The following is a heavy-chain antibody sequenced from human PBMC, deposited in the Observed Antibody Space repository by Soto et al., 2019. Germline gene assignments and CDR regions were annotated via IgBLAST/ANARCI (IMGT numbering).Heavy chain of an antibody. CDR3: AHTVARGAYWETFNY. CDR1: GFSLMTNGVG. CDR2: IYRDDDK. J-gene: IGHJ4*02. V-gene: IGHV2-5*02. D-gene: IGHD1-26*01. Sequence: QITLKESGPTLVKPTQTLTLTCTVSGFSLMTNGVGVGWFRQPPGKALEWLALIYRDDDKRYRPSLNSRVTVTQDNNKHQVVLTLTSMDPVDTATYYCAHTVARGAYWETFNYWGQGTLVTVSS.